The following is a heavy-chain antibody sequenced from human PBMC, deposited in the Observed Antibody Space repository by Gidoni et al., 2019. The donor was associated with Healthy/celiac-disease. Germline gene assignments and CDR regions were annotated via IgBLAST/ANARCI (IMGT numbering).Heavy chain of an antibody. CDR3: TTDMRYYDSSGLDYFDY. J-gene: IGHJ4*02. CDR1: GFTFSNAW. V-gene: IGHV3-15*01. CDR2: SKSKTDGGTT. D-gene: IGHD3-22*01. Sequence: EVQLVESGGGLVKPGGSLRLSCAASGFTFSNAWMSWVRQAPGKGLEWVGRSKSKTDGGTTDYAAPVKGRFTISRDDSKNTLYLQMNSLKTEDTAVYYCTTDMRYYDSSGLDYFDYWGQGTLVTVSS.